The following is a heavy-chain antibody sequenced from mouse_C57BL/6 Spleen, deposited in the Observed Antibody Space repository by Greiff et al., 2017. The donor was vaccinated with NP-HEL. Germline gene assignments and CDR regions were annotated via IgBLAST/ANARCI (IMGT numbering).Heavy chain of an antibody. V-gene: IGHV7-3*02. CDR2: IRNKANGYTT. CDR3: ARDWFAY. Sequence: EVNLVESGGGLVQPGGSLRLSCATSGFTFTDYYMSWVRQPPGKALEWLGFIRNKANGYTTEYSASVKGRFTISRDNSQSILYLQMNTLRAEDSATYYCARDWFAYWGQGTLVTVSA. CDR1: GFTFTDYY. J-gene: IGHJ3*01.